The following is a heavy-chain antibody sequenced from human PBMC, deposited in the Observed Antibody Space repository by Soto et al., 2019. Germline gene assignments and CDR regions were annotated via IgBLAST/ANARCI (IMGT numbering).Heavy chain of an antibody. J-gene: IGHJ1*01. V-gene: IGHV3-30-3*01. D-gene: IGHD4-17*01. CDR1: GFTFSSYA. CDR3: ARHDYGGKGGLH. Sequence: QVQLVESGGGVVQPGRSLRLSCAASGFTFSSYAMHWVRQAPGKGLEWVAVISYDGSNKYYADSVKGRFTISRDNSKNTLYLQMNSLRAEDTAVYYCARHDYGGKGGLHWGQGTLVTVSS. CDR2: ISYDGSNK.